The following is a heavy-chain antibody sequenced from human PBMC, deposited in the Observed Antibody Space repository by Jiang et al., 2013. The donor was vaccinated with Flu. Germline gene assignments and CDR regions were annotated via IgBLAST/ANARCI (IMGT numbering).Heavy chain of an antibody. CDR2: INPNSGGT. Sequence: SGAEVKKPGASVKVSCKASGYTFTGYYMHWVRQAPGQGLEWMGWINPNSGGTNYAQKFQGRVTMTRDTSISTAYMELSRLRSDDTAVYYCARDLFFYGSRYYYYGMGVWGQGTTVTVSS. CDR3: ARDLFFYGSRYYYYGMGV. V-gene: IGHV1-2*02. D-gene: IGHD3-10*01. CDR1: GYTFTGYY. J-gene: IGHJ6*02.